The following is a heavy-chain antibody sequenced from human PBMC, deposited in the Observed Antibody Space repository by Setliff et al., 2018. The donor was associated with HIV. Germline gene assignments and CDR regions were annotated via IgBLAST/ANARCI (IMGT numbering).Heavy chain of an antibody. CDR1: GGAFSSYA. J-gene: IGHJ4*02. V-gene: IGHV1-69*13. CDR3: VRGPSYYYDSSGYYYSQFRY. D-gene: IGHD3-22*01. CDR2: IIPVFRRG. Sequence: RASVKVSCKAPGGAFSSYAFSWVRQAPGQGLEWMGGIIPVFRRGDNAQRFQGRVTITADESTTTVYMELSRLRSEDTAVYYCVRGPSYYYDSSGYYYSQFRYWGQGTLVTVSS.